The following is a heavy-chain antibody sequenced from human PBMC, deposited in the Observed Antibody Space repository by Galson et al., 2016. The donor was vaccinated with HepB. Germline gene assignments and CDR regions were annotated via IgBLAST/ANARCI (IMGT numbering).Heavy chain of an antibody. V-gene: IGHV3-7*01. Sequence: SLRLSCAPSGFTFRTYWMSWVRQAPGKGLEWVANMNPDGSQENYVVSVKGRFTISRENAKNSLYLQMNTLRTAATALDYCVPEPQEAGSYSGYWGQGTLVTVSS. D-gene: IGHD2-21*01. J-gene: IGHJ4*02. CDR3: VPEPQEAGSYSGY. CDR1: GFTFRTYW. CDR2: MNPDGSQE.